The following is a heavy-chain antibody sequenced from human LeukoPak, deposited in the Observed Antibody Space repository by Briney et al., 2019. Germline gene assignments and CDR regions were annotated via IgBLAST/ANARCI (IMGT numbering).Heavy chain of an antibody. CDR1: GFTFSNYW. D-gene: IGHD3-10*01. CDR3: ARFRDYKEAFDI. V-gene: IGHV3-7*01. J-gene: IGHJ3*02. Sequence: PGGSLRLSCAASGFTFSNYWMNWVRQAPGKGLEWVANIKQDGGEKSYVDSVKGRFTISRDNAKNSLHLQMNSLRAEDTAVYYCARFRDYKEAFDIWGQGTMVTVSS. CDR2: IKQDGGEK.